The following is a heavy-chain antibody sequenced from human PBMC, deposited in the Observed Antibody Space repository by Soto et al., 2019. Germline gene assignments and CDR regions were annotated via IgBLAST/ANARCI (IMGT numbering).Heavy chain of an antibody. CDR1: GGSISFYY. Sequence: QVRLQESGPGLVKASETLTLTCTVSGGSISFYYWSWVRQPPGKGLEWIGYISHNGNTQYNPSLESRLTISRYTAKNQFSRRLDSATASDTAVYYCATWTSQWLANWGKGTLVTVSS. V-gene: IGHV4-59*01. CDR3: ATWTSQWLAN. D-gene: IGHD6-19*01. CDR2: ISHNGNT. J-gene: IGHJ4*02.